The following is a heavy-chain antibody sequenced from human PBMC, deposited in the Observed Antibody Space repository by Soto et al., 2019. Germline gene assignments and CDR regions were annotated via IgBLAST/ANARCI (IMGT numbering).Heavy chain of an antibody. CDR1: GYTFTSYD. CDR2: INAFNGNT. J-gene: IGHJ4*02. CDR3: AMENSGSDY. D-gene: IGHD1-1*01. V-gene: IGHV1-18*01. Sequence: ASVKVSCKASGYTFTSYDISWVRQAPGQGLEWMGWINAFNGNTNYAQKVQDRVTMTTDTSTSTAYMELRSLRSDDTAVYYCAMENSGSDYWGQGTMVTVSS.